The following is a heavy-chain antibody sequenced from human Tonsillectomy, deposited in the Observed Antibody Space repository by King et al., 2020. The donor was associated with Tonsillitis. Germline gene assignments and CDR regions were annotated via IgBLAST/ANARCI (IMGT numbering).Heavy chain of an antibody. V-gene: IGHV3-74*01. CDR1: GLTFSSYW. CDR3: VREEYISTSCDY. CDR2: INGDGSKT. J-gene: IGHJ4*02. Sequence: DVQLVESGGGLVQPGGSLRLSCAASGLTFSSYWMHWVRQAPGKGLVWVSNINGDGSKTRYADSVKGRFTISRDNAKNTLFLQMNSLRAEDTAVYYCVREEYISTSCDYWGQGNLVTVSS. D-gene: IGHD6-6*01.